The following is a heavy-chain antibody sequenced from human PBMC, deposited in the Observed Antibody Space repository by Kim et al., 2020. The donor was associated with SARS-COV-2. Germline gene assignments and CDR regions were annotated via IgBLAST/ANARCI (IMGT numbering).Heavy chain of an antibody. V-gene: IGHV4-31*02. Sequence: SRVTISVDTSKNQFSLKLSSVTAADTAVYYCARGTSYYDDSSGRYWYFDLWGRGTLVTVSS. D-gene: IGHD3-22*01. CDR3: ARGTSYYDDSSGRYWYFDL. J-gene: IGHJ2*01.